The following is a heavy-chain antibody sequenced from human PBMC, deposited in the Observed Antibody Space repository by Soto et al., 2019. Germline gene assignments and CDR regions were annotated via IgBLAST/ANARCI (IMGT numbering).Heavy chain of an antibody. D-gene: IGHD3-22*01. CDR2: IDWDDDK. V-gene: IGHV2-70*01. CDR3: ARIQDDSSGYIVDY. J-gene: IGHJ4*02. Sequence: SGPTLVNPTQTLTLTCTFSGFSLSTSGMCVSWIRQPPGKALEWLALIDWDDDKYYSASLKTRLTISKDTSKNQVVLTMTNMDPVDTATYYCARIQDDSSGYIVDYWGQGTLVTVSS. CDR1: GFSLSTSGMC.